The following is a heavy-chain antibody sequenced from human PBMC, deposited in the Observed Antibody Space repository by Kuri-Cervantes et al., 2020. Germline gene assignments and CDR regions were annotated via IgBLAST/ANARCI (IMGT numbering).Heavy chain of an antibody. CDR3: AKRGYSYGELDY. D-gene: IGHD5-18*01. V-gene: IGHV1-2*02. Sequence: ASVKVSCKSSGYTFTGYYMQWVRQAPGQGLEWMGWINPDSGGANYAQKFQGRVTMTRDTSISTAYMELSRLRSDDTAVYYCAKRGYSYGELDYWGQGTLVTVSS. CDR1: GYTFTGYY. CDR2: INPDSGGA. J-gene: IGHJ4*02.